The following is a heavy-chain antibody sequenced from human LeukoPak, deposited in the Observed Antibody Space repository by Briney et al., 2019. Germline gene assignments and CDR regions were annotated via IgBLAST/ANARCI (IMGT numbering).Heavy chain of an antibody. D-gene: IGHD3-22*01. CDR2: IYYSGST. Sequence: SETLSLTCTVSGVSISSYYWSWIRQPPGKGLEWIGYIYYSGSTSYNPSLKSRVTISVDTSKNQFSLKLSSVTAADTAVYYCARVDSSGHYYLDYWGQGTLVTVSS. V-gene: IGHV4-59*01. CDR1: GVSISSYY. CDR3: ARVDSSGHYYLDY. J-gene: IGHJ4*02.